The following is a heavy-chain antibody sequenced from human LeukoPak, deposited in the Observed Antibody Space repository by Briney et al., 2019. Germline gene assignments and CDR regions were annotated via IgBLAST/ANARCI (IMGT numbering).Heavy chain of an antibody. J-gene: IGHJ4*02. Sequence: ASVKVSCKASGYTFTGYYMHWVRQAPGQGLEWMGWINPNSGGTNYAQKFQGRVTMTRDTSISTAYMELSRLRSDDTAVYYCARSKSGKTWVPFDYWGQGTLVTVSS. CDR2: INPNSGGT. CDR3: ARSKSGKTWVPFDY. D-gene: IGHD3-10*01. CDR1: GYTFTGYY. V-gene: IGHV1-2*02.